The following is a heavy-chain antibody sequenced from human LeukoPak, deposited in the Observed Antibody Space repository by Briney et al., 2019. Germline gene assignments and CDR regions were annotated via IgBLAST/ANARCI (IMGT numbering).Heavy chain of an antibody. J-gene: IGHJ4*02. CDR3: ARGSTSCYDY. D-gene: IGHD2-2*01. CDR1: GGSISSGGYY. CDR2: IYYSGST. Sequence: SETLSPTCTVSGGSISSGGYYWSWIRQHPGKGLEWIGYIYYSGSTYYNPSLKSRVTISVDTSKNQFSLKLSSVTAADTAVYYCARGSTSCYDYWGQGTLVTVSS. V-gene: IGHV4-31*03.